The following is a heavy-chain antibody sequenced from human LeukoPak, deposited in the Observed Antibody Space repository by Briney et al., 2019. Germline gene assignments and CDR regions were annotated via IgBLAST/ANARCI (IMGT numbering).Heavy chain of an antibody. CDR2: ISYDGADE. J-gene: IGHJ3*01. Sequence: HGRSLRVSCADPGFTFSTYAIHWVRQAPDKGLEWVAVISYDGADEYYADSVKGGFSISRDSSQNTLYLQMDSLRPEDTAMYYCARDQRPKGIAVFDVWGQGTMVTVSS. V-gene: IGHV3-30-3*01. CDR3: ARDQRPKGIAVFDV. D-gene: IGHD2-2*01. CDR1: GFTFSTYA.